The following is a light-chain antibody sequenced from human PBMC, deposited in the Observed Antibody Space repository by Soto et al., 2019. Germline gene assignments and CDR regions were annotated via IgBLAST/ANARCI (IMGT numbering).Light chain of an antibody. CDR3: LQPNSYPYT. CDR2: DAS. Sequence: DIQMTQSPSSLSASVGDRVTITCRASQGIRKDLGWYHEKPGKAPKRLIYDASSLQSGVTSRFSGSGSGTEFTLTISSLQPEDFATYYCLQPNSYPYTFGQGTKLEIK. V-gene: IGKV1-17*01. J-gene: IGKJ2*01. CDR1: QGIRKD.